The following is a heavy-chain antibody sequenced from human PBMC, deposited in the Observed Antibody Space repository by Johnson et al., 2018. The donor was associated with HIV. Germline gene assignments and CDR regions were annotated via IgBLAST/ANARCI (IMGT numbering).Heavy chain of an antibody. Sequence: QVQLVESGGGVVQPGRSLRLSCAASGFTFSNYPMHWVRQAPGKGLEWVAVISYDGSDKDYADSVKGRFIISRDNSKNTLYLQMNSLRSEDTAVYYCAKDRSMDDAFDVWGQGTMVTFSS. J-gene: IGHJ3*01. CDR2: ISYDGSDK. D-gene: IGHD1-26*01. CDR1: GFTFSNYP. V-gene: IGHV3-30*04. CDR3: AKDRSMDDAFDV.